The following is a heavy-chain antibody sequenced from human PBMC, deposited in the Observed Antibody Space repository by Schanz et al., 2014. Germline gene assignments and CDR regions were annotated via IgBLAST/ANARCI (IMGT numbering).Heavy chain of an antibody. CDR2: ISGNGGEK. V-gene: IGHV3-30*04. CDR3: AREMDTAIGDY. D-gene: IGHD5-18*01. Sequence: QVELVESGGGVVQPGRSLRLSCAASGFSFSTYAMHWVRQAPGKGLRCVAVISGNGGEKYYADSVKGRFTISRDNSRNTLYLEIDTLRPEDTAVYFCAREMDTAIGDYWGQGTLVTVSS. CDR1: GFSFSTYA. J-gene: IGHJ4*02.